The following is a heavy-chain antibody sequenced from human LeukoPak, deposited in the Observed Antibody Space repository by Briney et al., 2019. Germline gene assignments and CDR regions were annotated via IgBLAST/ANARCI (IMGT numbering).Heavy chain of an antibody. Sequence: SETLSLTCSVSGGSIATRNYYWGWNRQPPGKGLEWIASMYYSGSTSYNPSLNNRVTISVDTSKNQFSVKLRSVTAADTAVYYCASQQRNIRPSGSGYIAYAQKIDSWGQGTLVTVSS. CDR3: ASQQRNIRPSGSGYIAYAQKIDS. CDR2: MYYSGST. D-gene: IGHD5-12*01. CDR1: GGSIATRNYY. J-gene: IGHJ4*02. V-gene: IGHV4-39*01.